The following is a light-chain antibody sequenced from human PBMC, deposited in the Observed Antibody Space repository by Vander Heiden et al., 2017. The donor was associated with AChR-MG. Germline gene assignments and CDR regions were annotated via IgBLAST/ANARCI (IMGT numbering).Light chain of an antibody. CDR3: QQYGSSPQK. CDR1: QSVSSSY. Sequence: EIVLTQSPGTLSLSPGERATLSCRASQSVSSSYLAWYQHKPGQAPRLLIYGASTRATGIPDRFSGTRSGTVFTLTISSLEPEDFAVYYCQQYGSSPQKFGQGTKVEIK. V-gene: IGKV3-20*01. CDR2: GAS. J-gene: IGKJ1*01.